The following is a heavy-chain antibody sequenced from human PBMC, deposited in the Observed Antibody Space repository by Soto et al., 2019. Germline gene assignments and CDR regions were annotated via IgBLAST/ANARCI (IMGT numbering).Heavy chain of an antibody. D-gene: IGHD6-6*01. V-gene: IGHV1-46*01. CDR2: INPSGGST. CDR1: GYTFTSYY. CDR3: ARDGNVARQLDAYFDY. Sequence: ASVKVSCKASGYTFTSYYMHWVRQAPGQGLEWMGIINPSGGSTSYAQKFQGRVTMTRDTSTSTVYMELSSLRSEDTAVYYCARDGNVARQLDAYFDYCGQGTLVTVSS. J-gene: IGHJ4*02.